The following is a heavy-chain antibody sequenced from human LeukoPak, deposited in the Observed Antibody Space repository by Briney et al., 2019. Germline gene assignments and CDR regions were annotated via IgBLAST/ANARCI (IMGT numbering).Heavy chain of an antibody. J-gene: IGHJ3*02. V-gene: IGHV4-59*08. CDR3: ARLGRTDVFDI. Sequence: SETLSLTCTVSGGSISSYYWSWIRQPPVKELEWIGYIYYSGSTNYNPSLKSRVTISVDTSKNQFSLKLSSVTAADTAVYYCARLGRTDVFDIWGQGTMVTVSS. CDR2: IYYSGST. CDR1: GGSISSYY.